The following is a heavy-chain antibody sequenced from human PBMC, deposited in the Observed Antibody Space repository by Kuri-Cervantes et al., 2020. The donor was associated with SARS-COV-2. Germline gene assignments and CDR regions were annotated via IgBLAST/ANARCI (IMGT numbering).Heavy chain of an antibody. D-gene: IGHD2-2*02. CDR1: GYTFTSYD. V-gene: IGHV1-8*01. CDR3: ARSYCSSTSCYTSIGYYGMDV. Sequence: ASVKVSCKASGYTFTSYDINWVRQATGQGLEWMGWMNPNSGNTGYAQKFQGRVTMTRNTSIGTAYMELSSLRSEDTAVYYCARSYCSSTSCYTSIGYYGMDVWGQGTTVTVSS. CDR2: MNPNSGNT. J-gene: IGHJ6*02.